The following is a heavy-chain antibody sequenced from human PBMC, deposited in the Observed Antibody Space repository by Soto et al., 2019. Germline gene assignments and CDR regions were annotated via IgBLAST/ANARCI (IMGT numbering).Heavy chain of an antibody. CDR1: GFTFGDYA. CDR3: TRGYYYDSSGYRRFDY. CDR2: IRSKAYGWTT. Sequence: GGSLRLSCTASGFTFGDYAMSWVRQASGKGLEWVGFIRSKAYGWTTEYAASVKGRFTISRDDSKSIAYLQMNSLKTEDAAVYYCTRGYYYDSSGYRRFDYWGQGTLVTVSS. D-gene: IGHD3-22*01. J-gene: IGHJ4*02. V-gene: IGHV3-49*04.